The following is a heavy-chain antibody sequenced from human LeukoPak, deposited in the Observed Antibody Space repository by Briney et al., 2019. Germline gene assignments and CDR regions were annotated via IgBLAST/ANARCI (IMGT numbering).Heavy chain of an antibody. CDR1: GGSISSYY. Sequence: PSETLPLTCTVSGGSISSYYWSWIRQPAGKGLEWIGRIYTSGSTNYNPSLKSRVTMSVDTSKNQFSLKLSSVTAADTAVYYCAREKLGYSYGSDGMDVWGQGTTVTVSS. V-gene: IGHV4-4*07. CDR3: AREKLGYSYGSDGMDV. J-gene: IGHJ6*02. D-gene: IGHD5-18*01. CDR2: IYTSGST.